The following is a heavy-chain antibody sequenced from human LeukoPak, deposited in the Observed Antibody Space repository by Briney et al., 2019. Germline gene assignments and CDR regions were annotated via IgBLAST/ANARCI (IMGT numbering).Heavy chain of an antibody. Sequence: GGSLRLSCAASGFTFSSYSMNWVRQAPGKGLEWVSSISSSSSYIYYADSVKGRFTISRDNAKNSLYLQMNSLRAEDTAVYYCARDRGRQRELRTSWTFDYWGQGTLVTVSS. J-gene: IGHJ4*02. CDR2: ISSSSSYI. CDR3: ARDRGRQRELRTSWTFDY. V-gene: IGHV3-21*01. D-gene: IGHD1-26*01. CDR1: GFTFSSYS.